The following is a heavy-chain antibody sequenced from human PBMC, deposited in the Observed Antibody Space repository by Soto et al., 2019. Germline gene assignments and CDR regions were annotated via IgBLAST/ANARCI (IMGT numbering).Heavy chain of an antibody. V-gene: IGHV3-7*01. J-gene: IGHJ6*02. CDR1: GFTFSSYW. CDR3: ARAVFGPSTYYDFWSGYLSADAYYYGMDV. CDR2: IKQDGSEK. Sequence: GGSLRLSCAASGFTFSSYWMSWVRQAPGKGLEWVANIKQDGSEKYYVDSVKGRFTISRDNAKNSLYLQMNSLRAEDTAVYYCARAVFGPSTYYDFWSGYLSADAYYYGMDVWGQGTTVTVSS. D-gene: IGHD3-3*01.